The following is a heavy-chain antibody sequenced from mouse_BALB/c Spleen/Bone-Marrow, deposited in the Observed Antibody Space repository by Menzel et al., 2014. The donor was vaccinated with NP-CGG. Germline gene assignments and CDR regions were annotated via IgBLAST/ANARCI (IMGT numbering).Heavy chain of an antibody. CDR1: GYSFTGYF. V-gene: IGHV1-37*01. Sequence: VQLQQSGPELVKPGASVKISSKASGYSFTGYFMNWVKQSHGKSLEWIGRIIPYNGDTFHNQKFKGKATLTVDKSSSTAHMELLSLTSKDSADYYCERGDDYDGDFDRWGQGTTLTVSS. J-gene: IGHJ2*01. D-gene: IGHD2-4*01. CDR3: ERGDDYDGDFDR. CDR2: IIPYNGDT.